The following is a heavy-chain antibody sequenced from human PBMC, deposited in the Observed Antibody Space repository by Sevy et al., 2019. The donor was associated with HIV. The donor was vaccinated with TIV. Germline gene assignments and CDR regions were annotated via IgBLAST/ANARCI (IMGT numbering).Heavy chain of an antibody. J-gene: IGHJ3*02. CDR3: ARVAMIGDAFDI. Sequence: GGSLRLSCAASGFTFSDYYMSWIRQAPGKGLEWVSYISSSGSTIYYADFVKGRFTISRDNAKNSLYLQMNSLRAEDTAVYYCARVAMIGDAFDIWGQGTMVTVSS. CDR2: ISSSGSTI. CDR1: GFTFSDYY. D-gene: IGHD3-22*01. V-gene: IGHV3-11*01.